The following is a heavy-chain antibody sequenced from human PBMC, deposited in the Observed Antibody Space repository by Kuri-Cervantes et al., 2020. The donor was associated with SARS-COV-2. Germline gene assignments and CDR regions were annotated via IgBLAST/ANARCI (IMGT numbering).Heavy chain of an antibody. V-gene: IGHV3-21*01. CDR3: ARDPFQYYYYMDV. Sequence: GGSLRLSCAASGFTFSSYSMNWVRQAPGKGLEWVSSITRSSVYISYADSLKGRFTISRDNAKNSLYLQMNSLRAEDTAVYYCARDPFQYYYYMDVWGKGTTVTVSS. J-gene: IGHJ6*03. CDR1: GFTFSSYS. CDR2: ITRSSVYI.